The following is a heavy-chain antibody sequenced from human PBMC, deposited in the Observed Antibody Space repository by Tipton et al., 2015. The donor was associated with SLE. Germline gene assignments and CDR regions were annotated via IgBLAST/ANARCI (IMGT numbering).Heavy chain of an antibody. CDR1: GDSISSINW. D-gene: IGHD6-6*01. J-gene: IGHJ6*02. Sequence: TLSLTCAVFGDSISSINWWTWVRQSPGEGLEWIGEISHSGRTNYNPSLKSRVTISVDTSKNQFSLKLSSVTAADTAVYYCARQEYGYYYGMDVWGQGTTVTVSS. V-gene: IGHV4-4*02. CDR2: ISHSGRT. CDR3: ARQEYGYYYGMDV.